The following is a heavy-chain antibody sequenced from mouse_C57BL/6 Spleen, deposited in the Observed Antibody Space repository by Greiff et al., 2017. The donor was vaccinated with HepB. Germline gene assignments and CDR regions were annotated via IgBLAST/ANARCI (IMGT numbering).Heavy chain of an antibody. CDR2: IDPSDSYT. CDR3: ARQEYFDV. Sequence: QVHVKQPGAELVMPGASVKLSCKASGYTFTSYWMHWVKQRPGQGLEWIGEIDPSDSYTNYNQKFKGKSTLTVDKSSRTAYMQLSSLTSEDSAVYYCARQEYFDVWGTGTTVTVSS. J-gene: IGHJ1*03. V-gene: IGHV1-69*01. CDR1: GYTFTSYW.